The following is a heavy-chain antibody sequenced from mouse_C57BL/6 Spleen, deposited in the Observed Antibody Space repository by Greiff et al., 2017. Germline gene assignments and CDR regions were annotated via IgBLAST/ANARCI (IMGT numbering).Heavy chain of an antibody. D-gene: IGHD1-1*01. CDR2: INPSNGGT. J-gene: IGHJ2*01. CDR3: AGVSYGSSYLFEY. Sequence: QVHVKQPGTELVKPGASVKLSCKASGYTFTSYWMHWVKQRPGQGLEWIGNINPSNGGTNYNEKFKSKATLTVDKSSSTAYMQLSSLTSEDSAVYDCAGVSYGSSYLFEYWGQGTTLTGSS. CDR1: GYTFTSYW. V-gene: IGHV1-53*01.